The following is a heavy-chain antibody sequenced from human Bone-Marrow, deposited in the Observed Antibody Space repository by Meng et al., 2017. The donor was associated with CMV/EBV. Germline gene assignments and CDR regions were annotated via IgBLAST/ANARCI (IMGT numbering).Heavy chain of an antibody. CDR2: IKSKTDGGTT. D-gene: IGHD2-2*01. J-gene: IGHJ3*02. V-gene: IGHV3-15*01. Sequence: GESLKISCAASGFTFSTYSMHWVRQAPGKGLEWVGRIKSKTDGGTTDYAAPVKGRFTISRDDSKNTLYLQMNSLKTEDTAVYYCTTPIGYCSSTSCLRDAFDIWGQGTMVTVSS. CDR3: TTPIGYCSSTSCLRDAFDI. CDR1: GFTFSTYS.